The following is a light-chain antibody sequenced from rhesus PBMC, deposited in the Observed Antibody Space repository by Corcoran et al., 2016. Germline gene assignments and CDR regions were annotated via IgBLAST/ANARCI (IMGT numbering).Light chain of an antibody. J-gene: IGKJ1*01. CDR2: GTS. CDR1: PSVGSY. Sequence: ETVVTQSPATLSLSPGERATLSCRASPSVGSYLAWYQQKPGQAPRLLIYGTSSRATGIPDRFSGSGSGADLTLTISSLEPEVVGVYYCQQNSKLPWTFGQGTKVEGK. CDR3: QQNSKLPWT. V-gene: IGKV3-24*04.